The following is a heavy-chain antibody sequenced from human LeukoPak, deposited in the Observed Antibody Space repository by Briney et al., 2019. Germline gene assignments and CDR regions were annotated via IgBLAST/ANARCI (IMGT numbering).Heavy chain of an antibody. Sequence: ASVKVSCKASGYTFTSYVINWVRQAPGQGLEWMGWINTNTGNPTHAQGFTGRFVFSSHTSVGTAYLQISSLKADDTAVYYCARGWFGEISYYFDYWGQGTLVTVSS. V-gene: IGHV7-4-1*02. J-gene: IGHJ4*02. CDR1: GYTFTSYV. CDR2: INTNTGNP. CDR3: ARGWFGEISYYFDY. D-gene: IGHD3-10*01.